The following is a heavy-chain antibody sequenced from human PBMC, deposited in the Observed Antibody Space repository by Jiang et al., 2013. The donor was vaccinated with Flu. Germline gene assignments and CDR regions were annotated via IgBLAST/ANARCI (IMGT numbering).Heavy chain of an antibody. D-gene: IGHD6-19*01. CDR2: IYYTGST. J-gene: IGHJ4*02. Sequence: SLTCTVSGGSITSSSYYWGWIRQPPGKGLEWIGTIYYTGSTYSNPSLKSRVAISVDTSTNQFSLKLNSVTAADTAVYYCARHKKWLVQDYWGQGTLVTVSS. CDR3: ARHKKWLVQDY. CDR1: GGSITSSSYY. V-gene: IGHV4-39*01.